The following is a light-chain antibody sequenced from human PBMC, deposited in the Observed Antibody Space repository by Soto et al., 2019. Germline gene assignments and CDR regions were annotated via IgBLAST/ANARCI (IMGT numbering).Light chain of an antibody. CDR3: QKYGSSPIT. V-gene: IGKV3-20*01. CDR1: HSVRSNY. Sequence: IVFTDSPGTLALSPGERARLSCSASHSVRSNYLAWQQQKPGQAPRLLIYGASTRATGIPDRFSGSGSGTDFNLIISRLEPEDFAVYYCQKYGSSPITFGQGTRLEF. CDR2: GAS. J-gene: IGKJ5*01.